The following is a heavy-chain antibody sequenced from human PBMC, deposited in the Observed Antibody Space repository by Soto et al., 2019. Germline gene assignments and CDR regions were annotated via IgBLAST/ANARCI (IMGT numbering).Heavy chain of an antibody. J-gene: IGHJ4*02. D-gene: IGHD3-22*01. CDR1: GGSFSGYY. CDR3: ARGTYDYDSSGYYYGPFDY. V-gene: IGHV4-34*01. CDR2: INHSGST. Sequence: PSETLSLTCAVYGGSFSGYYWSWIRQPPGKGLEWIGEINHSGSTNYNPSLKSRVTISVDTSKNQFSLKLSSVTAADTAVYYCARGTYDYDSSGYYYGPFDYWGQGTLVTGSS.